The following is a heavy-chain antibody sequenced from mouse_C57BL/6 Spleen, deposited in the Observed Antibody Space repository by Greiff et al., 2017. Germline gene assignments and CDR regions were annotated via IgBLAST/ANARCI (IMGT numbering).Heavy chain of an antibody. V-gene: IGHV1-7*01. CDR3: ARDETYCSNYGGDY. J-gene: IGHJ2*01. CDR1: GYTFTSYW. D-gene: IGHD2-5*01. Sequence: VQLQQSGAELAKPGASVKLSCKASGYTFTSYWMYWVKQRPGQGLEWIGYINPSSGYTKYNQKFKDKATLTADNSSSTAYMQLSSLTYEDSAVXYCARDETYCSNYGGDYWGQGTTLTVSS. CDR2: INPSSGYT.